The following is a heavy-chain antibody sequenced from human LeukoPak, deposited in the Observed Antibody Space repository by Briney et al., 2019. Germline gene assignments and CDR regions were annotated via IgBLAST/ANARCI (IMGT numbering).Heavy chain of an antibody. CDR2: INHSGST. V-gene: IGHV4-34*01. Sequence: PSETLSLTCAVYGGSFSVYYWSWIRQPPGKGLEWVGEINHSGSTNYNPSLKSRVPKSEDTSQNHFSLTLSALTASDTAVYYCARDMGNYYYYGMDVWGEGTTVTVSS. D-gene: IGHD1-26*01. CDR3: ARDMGNYYYYGMDV. CDR1: GGSFSVYY. J-gene: IGHJ6*04.